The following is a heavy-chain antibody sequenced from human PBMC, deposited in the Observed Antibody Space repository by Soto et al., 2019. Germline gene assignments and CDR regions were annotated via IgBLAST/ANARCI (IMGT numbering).Heavy chain of an antibody. CDR2: IDWNDDK. D-gene: IGHD4-17*01. V-gene: IGHV2-70*04. CDR3: ARSTTVTSRRNWFDP. CDR1: GLSLITDGIR. Sequence: PPDSLTLTCTFSGLSLITDGIRVNWISQSIGKALEWLALIDWNDDKFYSISLKTRLTISKDTSKNQVVLTMTNMDPEDSGTYYCARSTTVTSRRNWFDPWGQGTLVTAS. J-gene: IGHJ5*02.